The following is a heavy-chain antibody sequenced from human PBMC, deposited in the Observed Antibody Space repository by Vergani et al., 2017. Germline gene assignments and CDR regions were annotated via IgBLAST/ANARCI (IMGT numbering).Heavy chain of an antibody. CDR3: ARGGTFVSGYYYYMDV. D-gene: IGHD3-16*01. Sequence: EVQLLESGGGLVQPGGSLRLSCAASGFTFSSYAMSWVRQAPGKGLEWVSAISGSGGSTYYADSVKGRFTISRDNSKNTLYLQMNSLRAEDTAVYYCARGGTFVSGYYYYMDVWGKGTTVTVSS. CDR1: GFTFSSYA. V-gene: IGHV3-23*01. CDR2: ISGSGGST. J-gene: IGHJ6*03.